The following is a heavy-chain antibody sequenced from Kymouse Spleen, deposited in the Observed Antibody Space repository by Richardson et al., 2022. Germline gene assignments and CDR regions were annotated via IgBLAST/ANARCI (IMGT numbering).Heavy chain of an antibody. CDR2: ISYDGSNK. V-gene: IGHV3-30*18. D-gene: IGHD3-10*01. CDR3: AKSHGSGSFYYFDY. J-gene: IGHJ4*02. Sequence: QVQLVESGGGVVQPGRSLRLSCAASGFTFSSYGMHWVRQAPGKGLEWVAVISYDGSNKYYADSVKGRFTISRDNSKNTLYLQMNSLRAEDTAVYYCAKSHGSGSFYYFDYWGQGTLVTVSS. CDR1: GFTFSSYG.